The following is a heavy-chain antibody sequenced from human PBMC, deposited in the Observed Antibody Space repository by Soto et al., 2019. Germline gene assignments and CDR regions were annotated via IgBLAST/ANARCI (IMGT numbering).Heavy chain of an antibody. CDR2: IWYDGSNK. V-gene: IGHV3-33*01. J-gene: IGHJ4*02. CDR1: GFTFSSYG. Sequence: QVQLVESGGGVVQPGRSLRLSCAASGFTFSSYGMHWVRQAAGKGLEWVAVIWYDGSNKYYADSVKGRFTISRDNSKNTLYLQMNSLRAEDTAVYYCARDRLGPSNWGQGTLVTVSS. CDR3: ARDRLGPSN. D-gene: IGHD3-16*01.